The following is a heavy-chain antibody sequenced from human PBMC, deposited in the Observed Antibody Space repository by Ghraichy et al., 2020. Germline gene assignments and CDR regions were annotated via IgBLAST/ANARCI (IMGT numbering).Heavy chain of an antibody. V-gene: IGHV4-38-2*01. CDR3: ARGHGVGATPGDY. CDR2: IYHSGST. Sequence: SETLSLTCAVSGYSISSGYYWGWIRQPPGKGLEWIGSIYHSGSTYYNPSLKSRVTISVDTSKNQFSLKLSSVTAADTAVYYCARGHGVGATPGDYWGQGTLVTVSS. D-gene: IGHD1-26*01. CDR1: GYSISSGYY. J-gene: IGHJ4*02.